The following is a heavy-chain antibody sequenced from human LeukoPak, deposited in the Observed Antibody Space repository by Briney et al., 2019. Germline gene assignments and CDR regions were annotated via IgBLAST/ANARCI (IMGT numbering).Heavy chain of an antibody. CDR1: GFTFSSYA. Sequence: GGSLRLSCAASGFTFSSYAMNWVRQAPGRGLEWVSGFSGSGGTTYYADSVKGRFTISRDNSKNTLYLQMNSLRAEDTAVYYCANGNRCTCPNGLGYYYFYMDAWGKGTTVTVSS. V-gene: IGHV3-23*01. CDR3: ANGNRCTCPNGLGYYYFYMDA. D-gene: IGHD2/OR15-2a*01. J-gene: IGHJ6*03. CDR2: FSGSGGTT.